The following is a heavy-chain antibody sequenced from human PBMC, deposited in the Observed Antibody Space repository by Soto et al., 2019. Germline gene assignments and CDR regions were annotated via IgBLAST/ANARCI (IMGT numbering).Heavy chain of an antibody. CDR3: TTRGVAKINVGSHDVLGASVSDY. CDR1: GFTFSNAW. Sequence: EVQLLESGGGLVQPGGSLRLSCAASGFTFSNAWMSWVRQAPGKGLEWVGRIKSKTDGGTTDYDAHVKGRFTISRDDSKNSVYMQMNSLKTEDTAVYYWTTRGVAKINVGSHDVLGASVSDYWGQGTLVTVSS. V-gene: IGHV3-15*01. J-gene: IGHJ4*02. CDR2: IKSKTDGGTT. D-gene: IGHD5-12*01.